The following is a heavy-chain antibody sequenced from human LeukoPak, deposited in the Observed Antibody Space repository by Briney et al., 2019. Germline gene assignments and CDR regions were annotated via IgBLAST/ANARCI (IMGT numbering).Heavy chain of an antibody. CDR3: ARDRNEAFDI. CDR2: ISSGSSSI. CDR1: GFTFSTYS. J-gene: IGHJ3*02. Sequence: GGSLRLSCAASGFTFSTYSMNWVRQAPGKGLEWVSIISSGSSSIFYADSLKGRFTISRDNAKNSLYLQMNSLRAEDTAVYYCARDRNEAFDIWGQGTMVTVSS. V-gene: IGHV3-21*01.